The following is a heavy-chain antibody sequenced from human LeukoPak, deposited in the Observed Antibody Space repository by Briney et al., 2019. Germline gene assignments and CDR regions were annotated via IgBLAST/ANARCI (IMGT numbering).Heavy chain of an antibody. Sequence: TGGSLRLSCAASGFTFSSYGMHWVRQAPGKGLDWVAVISYDGSNKCYADSVKGRFTISRDNSKNTLFLQMNSLRAEDTAVYYCAKGSNRGVATIDYWGQGTLVTVSS. D-gene: IGHD5-12*01. CDR1: GFTFSSYG. CDR3: AKGSNRGVATIDY. CDR2: ISYDGSNK. V-gene: IGHV3-30*18. J-gene: IGHJ4*02.